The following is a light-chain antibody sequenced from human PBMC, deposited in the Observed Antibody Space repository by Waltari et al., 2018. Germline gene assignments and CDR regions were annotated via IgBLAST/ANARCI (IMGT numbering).Light chain of an antibody. CDR1: QDISSY. J-gene: IGKJ1*01. Sequence: DIQMTQSPSSLSASVGDRVTITCQASQDISSYLNWYQQKPGKAPKLLISAASNLVTGVPSRFSGSRSGTDFSFTITSLQSEDIATYYCQQYADLPWTFGQGTKVEIK. CDR3: QQYADLPWT. CDR2: AAS. V-gene: IGKV1-33*01.